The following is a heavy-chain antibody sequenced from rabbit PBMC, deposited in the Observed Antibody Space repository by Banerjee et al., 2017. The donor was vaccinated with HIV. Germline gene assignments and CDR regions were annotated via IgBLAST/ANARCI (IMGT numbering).Heavy chain of an antibody. CDR3: VRDGGIVVAGAFNL. J-gene: IGHJ4*01. CDR1: GFSFSNKYV. Sequence: QEQLEESGGDLVKPEGSLTLTCTASGFSFSNKYVMCWVRQAPGKGLEWIGCINTSSGNTVYASWAKGRFTISKTSSTTVTLQMTSLTAADTATYFCVRDGGIVVAGAFNLWGQGTLVTVS. D-gene: IGHD4-1*01. CDR2: INTSSGNT. V-gene: IGHV1S45*01.